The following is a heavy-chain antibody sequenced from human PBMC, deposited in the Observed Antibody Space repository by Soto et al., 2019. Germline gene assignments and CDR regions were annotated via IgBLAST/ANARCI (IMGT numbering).Heavy chain of an antibody. CDR2: FYYTGIT. CDR3: ARGSVVAARPFSDY. D-gene: IGHD6-6*01. J-gene: IGHJ4*02. Sequence: SETLSLTCTVSGGSISNYYWSWIRQPPGKGLEWIGYFYYTGITNYNPSLKSRISMSVDTSKDQFSLKLSSVTAADTAVYYCARGSVVAARPFSDYWGQGTLVTVSS. CDR1: GGSISNYY. V-gene: IGHV4-59*08.